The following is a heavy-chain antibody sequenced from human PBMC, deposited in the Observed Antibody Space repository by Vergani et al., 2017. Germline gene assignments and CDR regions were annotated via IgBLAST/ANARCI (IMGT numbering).Heavy chain of an antibody. J-gene: IGHJ4*02. Sequence: QVQLVESGGGVVQPGRSLRLSCAASGFTFSTYDMHWVRQAPGKGLEWVAVISYDGSYKYYADSVKDRFTISRDNSKNTLYLQMNSLRAEDMAVYYCAKVPGSTKTYFDYWGQGTLVTVSS. CDR2: ISYDGSYK. D-gene: IGHD2-2*01. CDR1: GFTFSTYD. V-gene: IGHV3-30*18. CDR3: AKVPGSTKTYFDY.